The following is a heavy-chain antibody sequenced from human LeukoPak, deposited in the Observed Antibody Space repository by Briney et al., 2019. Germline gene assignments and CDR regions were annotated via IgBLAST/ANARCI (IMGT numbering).Heavy chain of an antibody. CDR2: IYRGGNT. CDR1: GFSVSSDY. CDR3: ARGHPHSSIWYGYFDY. Sequence: GGSLRLSCAASGFSVSSDYMSWVRQAPGKGLEWVSVIYRGGNTYHADSVKGRFIISRDNSKNTLYLQMNSLRIDNTAVYYCARGHPHSSIWYGYFDYWGHGTLVTVSS. V-gene: IGHV3-53*01. D-gene: IGHD6-13*01. J-gene: IGHJ4*01.